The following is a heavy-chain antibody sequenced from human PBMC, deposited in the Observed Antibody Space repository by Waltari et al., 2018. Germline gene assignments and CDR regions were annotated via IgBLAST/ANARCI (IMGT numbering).Heavy chain of an antibody. CDR1: GGSISSGDYY. D-gene: IGHD3-22*01. Sequence: QVQLQESGPGLVKPSQTLSLTCTVSGGSISSGDYYWSWIRQPPGKGLEWIGYIYYSCGTYYHPSLKSRVTISVDTSKNQFSLKLSSVTAADTAVYYCARDGPYDSSGYWEYWGQGTLVTVSS. CDR3: ARDGPYDSSGYWEY. CDR2: IYYSCGT. V-gene: IGHV4-30-4*08. J-gene: IGHJ4*02.